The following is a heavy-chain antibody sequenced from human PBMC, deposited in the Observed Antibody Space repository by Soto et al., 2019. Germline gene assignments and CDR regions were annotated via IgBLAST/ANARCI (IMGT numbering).Heavy chain of an antibody. Sequence: EVQLVQSGGDLVQPGGSLRLSCVASGFTFSTYWMTWVRQAPGMGLEWVAGIKEDGSEEVYVDSVKGRFSISRDNAKTSLYLQRNSLRAEETAVYYCATAISSPFSNFDYWGQGSRVTVSS. CDR3: ATAISSPFSNFDY. CDR1: GFTFSTYW. V-gene: IGHV3-7*01. J-gene: IGHJ4*02. CDR2: IKEDGSEE. D-gene: IGHD2-2*01.